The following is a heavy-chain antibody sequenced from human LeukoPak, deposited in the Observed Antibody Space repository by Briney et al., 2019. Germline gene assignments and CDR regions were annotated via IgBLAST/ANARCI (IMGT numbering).Heavy chain of an antibody. CDR2: ISSNSRTI. V-gene: IGHV3-48*04. D-gene: IGHD4-11*01. J-gene: IGHJ4*02. CDR3: ARMPLEIVTNFLDS. Sequence: PGGSLRLSCAASGFTFNSYSMNWVRQAPGKGLEWVSYISSNSRTIHYADSVKGRFTISRDNAKNSLYPQMNTLRAEDTAVYYCARMPLEIVTNFLDSWGQGTLVIVSS. CDR1: GFTFNSYS.